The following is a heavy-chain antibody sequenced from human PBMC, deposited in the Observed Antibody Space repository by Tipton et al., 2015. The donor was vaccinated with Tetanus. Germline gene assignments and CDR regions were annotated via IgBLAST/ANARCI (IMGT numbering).Heavy chain of an antibody. D-gene: IGHD3-10*01. J-gene: IGHJ4*02. CDR2: MFYGGSP. Sequence: TLFLTCTVSGGSVSSGSYYWSWIRQRPGKGLEWIGYMFYGGSPKYNPSLKSRVTILVDKSKNQLSLKLRSVTAADTAVYFCARDPYYNGGGYFDYWGQGTLVTVSS. V-gene: IGHV4-61*01. CDR3: ARDPYYNGGGYFDY. CDR1: GGSVSSGSYY.